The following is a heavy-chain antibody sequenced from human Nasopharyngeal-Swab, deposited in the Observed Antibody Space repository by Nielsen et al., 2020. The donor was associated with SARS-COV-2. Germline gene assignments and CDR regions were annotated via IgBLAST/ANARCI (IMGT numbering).Heavy chain of an antibody. D-gene: IGHD6-6*01. Sequence: SETLSLTCTVSGGSISSSSYYWAWIRQPPGKGLERIGSIYYSGTTYYNPSFKSRVTISVDTSKNQFSLKLSSVTAADTTVYYCARRTTYSSSSSFDYWGQGTLVTVSS. CDR2: IYYSGTT. V-gene: IGHV4-39*01. CDR3: ARRTTYSSSSSFDY. CDR1: GGSISSSSYY. J-gene: IGHJ4*02.